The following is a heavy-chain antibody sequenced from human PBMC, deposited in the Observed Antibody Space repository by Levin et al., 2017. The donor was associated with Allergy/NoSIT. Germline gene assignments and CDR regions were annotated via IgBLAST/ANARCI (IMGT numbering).Heavy chain of an antibody. J-gene: IGHJ5*02. CDR1: GFTFSRYD. CDR3: ARGPWFDP. CDR2: IGTSNDT. Sequence: PGESLKISCAASGFTFSRYDIHWLRQRSGRGLEWVSAIGTSNDTYYAVSVKGRFTISREDAKNSLYLQMNSLRVGDTAVYYCARGPWFDPWGQGTLVTVSS. V-gene: IGHV3-13*01.